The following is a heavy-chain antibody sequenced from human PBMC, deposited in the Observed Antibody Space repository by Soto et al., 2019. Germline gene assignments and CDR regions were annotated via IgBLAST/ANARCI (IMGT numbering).Heavy chain of an antibody. J-gene: IGHJ6*03. CDR3: ARDNGSGSDYYYMDV. D-gene: IGHD3-10*01. V-gene: IGHV4-34*01. CDR2: INHSGST. CDR1: GGSCSGFY. Sequence: PSETLSHTCAVYGGSCSGFYWSCIRQPPGKGLEWIGEINHSGSTNYNPSLKSRVTISVDTSKNQFSLKLSSVTAADTAVYYCARDNGSGSDYYYMDVWGKGTTVTVS.